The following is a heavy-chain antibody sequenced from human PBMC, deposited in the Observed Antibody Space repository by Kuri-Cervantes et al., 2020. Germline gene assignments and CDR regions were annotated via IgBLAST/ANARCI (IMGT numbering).Heavy chain of an antibody. CDR2: ISSSSSYI. CDR1: GFTFSSYS. CDR3: ARRSGGGGSYDY. D-gene: IGHD3-10*01. J-gene: IGHJ4*02. Sequence: GESLKISCAASGFTFSSYSMNWVRQAPGKGLEWVSSISSSSSYIYYADSVKGRFTISRDNAKNPLYLQMNSLRAEDTAVYYCARRSGGGGSYDYWGRGTLVTVSS. V-gene: IGHV3-21*01.